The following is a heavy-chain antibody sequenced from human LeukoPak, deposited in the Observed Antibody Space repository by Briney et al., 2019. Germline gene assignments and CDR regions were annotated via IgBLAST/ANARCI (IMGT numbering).Heavy chain of an antibody. J-gene: IGHJ4*02. V-gene: IGHV3-7*01. CDR3: ARESLTASSY. CDR2: IKQDGSEK. D-gene: IGHD1-20*01. CDR1: GFTFSDYW. Sequence: GGSLRLSCAASGFTFSDYWLDWVRQAPGKGLEWVANIKQDGSEKYYVDSVKGRFTISRDNAKNSLYLQMNSLRAEDTAVYYCARESLTASSYWGQGTLVTVSS.